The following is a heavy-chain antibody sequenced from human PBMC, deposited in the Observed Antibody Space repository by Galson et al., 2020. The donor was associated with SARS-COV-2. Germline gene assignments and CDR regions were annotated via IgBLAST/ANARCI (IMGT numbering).Heavy chain of an antibody. V-gene: IGHV1-3*01. D-gene: IGHD4-17*01. J-gene: IGHJ4*02. CDR1: GYTFPSYA. CDR3: ATRGSTVTTSLSFDY. CDR2: INAGTGNT. Sequence: RQDGSVKVSCKASGYTFPSYAMHWVRQAPVHRLEWMGWINAGTGNTKYSQKFQGRVTITRDTAASTAYMELSSLRSEDTAVYYCATRGSTVTTSLSFDYWGQGTRVTGSS.